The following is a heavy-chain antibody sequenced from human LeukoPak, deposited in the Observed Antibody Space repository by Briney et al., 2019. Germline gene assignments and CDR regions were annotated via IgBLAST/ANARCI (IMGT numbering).Heavy chain of an antibody. J-gene: IGHJ3*02. CDR2: INPNSGGT. D-gene: IGHD3-22*01. CDR3: ARDPITMIVVDDAFDI. Sequence: ASVKVSCKTSGYGENFYGITWVRQVAGQGLEWMGWINPNSGGTNYAQKFQGRVTMTRDTSISTAYMELSRLRSDDTAVYYCARDPITMIVVDDAFDIWGQGTMVTVSS. CDR1: GYGENFYG. V-gene: IGHV1-2*02.